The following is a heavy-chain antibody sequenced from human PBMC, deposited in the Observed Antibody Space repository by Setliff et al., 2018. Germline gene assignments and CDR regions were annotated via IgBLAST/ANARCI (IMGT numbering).Heavy chain of an antibody. V-gene: IGHV3-9*01. D-gene: IGHD3-22*01. Sequence: PGGSLRLSCAASGFSFNDYAMHWVRQTPGKGLEWVSGISWDGGNMDYADSVKGRFTISRDNAKNSLYLQMNSLGAADTAFYYCAKDIVRYYFDTRGFDLWGRGTLVTVSS. CDR1: GFSFNDYA. J-gene: IGHJ2*01. CDR3: AKDIVRYYFDTRGFDL. CDR2: ISWDGGNM.